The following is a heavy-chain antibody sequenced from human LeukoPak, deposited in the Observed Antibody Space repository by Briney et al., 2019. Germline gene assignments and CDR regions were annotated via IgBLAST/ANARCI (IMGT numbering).Heavy chain of an antibody. J-gene: IGHJ4*02. CDR2: ISGSGGST. D-gene: IGHD5-18*01. CDR3: AKASGYNYGYGDY. CDR1: GFTFSSYA. V-gene: IGHV3-23*01. Sequence: GALRLSCAASGFTFSSYAMSWVRQAPGKGLEWVSAISGSGGSTYYVDSVKGRFTISRDDSKSTLFLQMNSLRAEDTAVYYCAKASGYNYGYGDYWGQGTLVTVSS.